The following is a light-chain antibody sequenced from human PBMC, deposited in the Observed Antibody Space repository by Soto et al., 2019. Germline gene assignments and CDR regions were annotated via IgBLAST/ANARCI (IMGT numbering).Light chain of an antibody. Sequence: QSALTQPASVSGSPGQSITISCTGTSSDVGKYNYVSWYQQHPAKAPKLMIFEVSNRPSGISDRFSGFKSANTAYLTISGVQPEDEADYHCSSYTTIKTVVFGGGTKVTVI. CDR3: SSYTTIKTVV. CDR1: SSDVGKYNY. CDR2: EVS. J-gene: IGLJ2*01. V-gene: IGLV2-14*01.